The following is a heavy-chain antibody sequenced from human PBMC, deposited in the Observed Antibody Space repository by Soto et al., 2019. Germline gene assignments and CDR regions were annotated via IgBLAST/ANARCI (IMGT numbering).Heavy chain of an antibody. J-gene: IGHJ4*02. CDR1: GVTFISYA. D-gene: IGHD1-1*01. V-gene: IGHV3-23*01. CDR3: AKGRGQNWNVDY. CDR2: ISGSGGTA. Sequence: EVKLLEPGGGSVQPGWSLRLSCAASGVTFISYAMHWVRRPPGKGLEWVSSISGSGGTAYYADSVKGRFSISRDSLVNTLYLQMNSLRAEDTAVYDCAKGRGQNWNVDYWGQGTLVTVSP.